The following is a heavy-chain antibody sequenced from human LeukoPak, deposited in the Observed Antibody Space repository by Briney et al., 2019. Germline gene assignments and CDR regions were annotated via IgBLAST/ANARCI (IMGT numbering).Heavy chain of an antibody. Sequence: GGSLRLSCAASGFTLSSFMMYWLHQAPGKGLVWVSHITSDGRTTRYADSVKGRFTISRDNAKNTLYLQMNSLRAEDTAVYYCARDWSGRLDFWGQGTLVTVSS. CDR3: ARDWSGRLDF. CDR2: ITSDGRTT. V-gene: IGHV3-74*01. J-gene: IGHJ4*02. CDR1: GFTLSSFM. D-gene: IGHD3-3*01.